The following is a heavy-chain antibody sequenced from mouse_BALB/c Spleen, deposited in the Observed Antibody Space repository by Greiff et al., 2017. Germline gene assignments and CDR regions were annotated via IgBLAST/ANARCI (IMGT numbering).Heavy chain of an antibody. Sequence: EVQRVESGGGLVQPGGSRKLSCAASGFTFSSFGMHWVRQAPEKGLEWVAYISSGSSTIYYADTVKGRFTISRDNPKNTLFLQMTRIRSEDTAMYYCASAPPTVVVEDWGQGTLVTVSA. D-gene: IGHD1-1*01. CDR2: ISSGSSTI. CDR1: GFTFSSFG. CDR3: ASAPPTVVVED. V-gene: IGHV5-17*02. J-gene: IGHJ3*01.